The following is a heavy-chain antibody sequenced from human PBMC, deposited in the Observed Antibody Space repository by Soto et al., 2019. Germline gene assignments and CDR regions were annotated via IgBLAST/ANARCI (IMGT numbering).Heavy chain of an antibody. Sequence: ASVKVSCKASGYTFTSYGISWVRQAPGQGLEWMGWISAYNGNTNYAQKLQGRVTMTTDTSTSTAYMELRSLRSDDTAVYYCARLTIVGATSGWFDPWGQGTLVTVSS. D-gene: IGHD1-26*01. CDR3: ARLTIVGATSGWFDP. CDR2: ISAYNGNT. J-gene: IGHJ5*02. CDR1: GYTFTSYG. V-gene: IGHV1-18*04.